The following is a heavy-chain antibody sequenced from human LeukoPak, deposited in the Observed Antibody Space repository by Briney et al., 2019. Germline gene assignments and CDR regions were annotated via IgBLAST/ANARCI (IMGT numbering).Heavy chain of an antibody. D-gene: IGHD4-17*01. Sequence: GGSLRLSCAASGFTVSSNYMSWVRQAPGKGLEWVSAISGSGGSTYYADSVKGRFTISRDNSKNTLYLQMNSLRAEDTAVYYCAKEWMTTVTPLDYWGQGTLVTVSS. CDR2: ISGSGGST. J-gene: IGHJ4*02. CDR1: GFTVSSNY. CDR3: AKEWMTTVTPLDY. V-gene: IGHV3-23*01.